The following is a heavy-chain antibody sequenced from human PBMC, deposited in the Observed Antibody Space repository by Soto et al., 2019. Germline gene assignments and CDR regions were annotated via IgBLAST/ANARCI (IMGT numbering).Heavy chain of an antibody. J-gene: IGHJ5*02. CDR3: AKESEGSGWA. CDR1: GFTFSTYA. V-gene: IGHV3-23*01. D-gene: IGHD6-19*01. CDR2: ISGSGGST. Sequence: EVQLLESGGGLVQPGGSLRLSCAASGFTFSTYAMTWVRQAPGKGLEWVSAISGSGGSTSYADSVKGRFTISRDNSKNTLYLQMNSLRVEDTAVYFCAKESEGSGWAWGQGTLVTVSS.